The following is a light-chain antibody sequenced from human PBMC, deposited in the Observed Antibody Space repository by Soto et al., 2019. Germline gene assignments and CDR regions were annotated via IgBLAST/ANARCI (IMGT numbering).Light chain of an antibody. J-gene: IGLJ1*01. CDR2: SNN. Sequence: QSVLTQPPSASGTPGQRVTISCSGSSSNIGSNTVDWYQQHPGTAPKLLIYSNNQRPSGVPDRFSGSKSGTSASLAISGLQYEDEADYYCASCDDSMNGYVFGTGTKVTVL. CDR1: SSNIGSNT. V-gene: IGLV1-44*01. CDR3: ASCDDSMNGYV.